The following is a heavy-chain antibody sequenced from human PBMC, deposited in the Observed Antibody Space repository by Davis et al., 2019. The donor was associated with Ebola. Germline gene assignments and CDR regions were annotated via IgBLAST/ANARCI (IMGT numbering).Heavy chain of an antibody. Sequence: GESLKISCVASGFTFKSYGMHWVRQAPGKGLEWVATIRSDGADDFYADSVKGRFTISRDNSKNTLYLQMNSLRAEDTAVYYCARDLAVSYDFWSGYYGYWGQGTLVTVSS. CDR2: IRSDGADD. CDR1: GFTFKSYG. D-gene: IGHD3-3*01. V-gene: IGHV3-30*02. J-gene: IGHJ4*02. CDR3: ARDLAVSYDFWSGYYGY.